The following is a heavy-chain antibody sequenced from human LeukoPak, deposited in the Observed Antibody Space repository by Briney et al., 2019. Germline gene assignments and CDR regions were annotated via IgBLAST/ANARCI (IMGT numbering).Heavy chain of an antibody. CDR2: ISGNSSTI. J-gene: IGHJ3*02. D-gene: IGHD3-10*01. Sequence: QSGGSLRLSCAASGFTFSSYCMTWVRQAPGKGLEWVSYISGNSSTIYYADSVKGRFTISRDNAKNSLYLQMNSLRAEDTAVYYCARDRAYYYGSGSLLDAFDIWGQGTMVTVSS. V-gene: IGHV3-48*04. CDR3: ARDRAYYYGSGSLLDAFDI. CDR1: GFTFSSYC.